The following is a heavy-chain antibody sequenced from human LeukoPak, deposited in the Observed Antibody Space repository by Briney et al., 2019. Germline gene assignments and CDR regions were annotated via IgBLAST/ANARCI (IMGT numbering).Heavy chain of an antibody. D-gene: IGHD2-2*01. V-gene: IGHV1-46*03. CDR2: INPSGGST. Sequence: ASVKVSCKASGYTFTSYYMHWVRQAPGQGLEWMGIINPSGGSTSYAQKFQGRVTMTRDTSTSTVHMELSSLRSEDTAVYYCARDRSVPAAMYYFDYWGQGTLVTVSS. J-gene: IGHJ4*02. CDR3: ARDRSVPAAMYYFDY. CDR1: GYTFTSYY.